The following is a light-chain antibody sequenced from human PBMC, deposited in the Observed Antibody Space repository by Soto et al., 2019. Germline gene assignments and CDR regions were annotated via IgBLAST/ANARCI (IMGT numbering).Light chain of an antibody. Sequence: DIQMTQSPSTLSASIGDRVTITCRASQSINHWLAWYQQKPGKAPKVLIYKASSLESGVPSRFSGSESGTEFTLAINSLQPDDFATYYCQQYATYPFTFGPGTKVDIK. CDR3: QQYATYPFT. CDR1: QSINHW. CDR2: KAS. J-gene: IGKJ3*01. V-gene: IGKV1-5*03.